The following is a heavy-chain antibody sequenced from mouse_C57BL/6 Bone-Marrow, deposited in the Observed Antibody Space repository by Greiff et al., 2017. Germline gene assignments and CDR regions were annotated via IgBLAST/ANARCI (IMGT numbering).Heavy chain of an antibody. CDR2: IDPSDSET. J-gene: IGHJ2*01. CDR3: ARSKVFYSNYYFDY. D-gene: IGHD2-5*01. Sequence: QVQLQQPGAELVRPGSSVKLSCKASGYTFTSYWMHWVKQRPIQGLEWIGNIDPSDSETHYNQKFKDKATLTVDKSSSTAYMQLSSLTSEDSAVYYCARSKVFYSNYYFDYWGQGTTLTVSS. V-gene: IGHV1-52*01. CDR1: GYTFTSYW.